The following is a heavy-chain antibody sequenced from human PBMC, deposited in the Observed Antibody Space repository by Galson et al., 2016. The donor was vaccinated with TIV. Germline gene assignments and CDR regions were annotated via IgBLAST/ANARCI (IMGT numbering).Heavy chain of an antibody. J-gene: IGHJ4*02. CDR3: ARDPPRLCSTTSCFLHY. CDR1: GFTFRAYS. D-gene: IGHD2-15*01. Sequence: SLRLSCAASGFTFRAYSMNWVRQAPGKGPEWVASITGVSSYTYYAASVKGRFSISRENADNSLFLEMNSLKVEDTAVYFCARDPPRLCSTTSCFLHYWSQGTLVTVSS. CDR2: ITGVSSYT. V-gene: IGHV3-21*01.